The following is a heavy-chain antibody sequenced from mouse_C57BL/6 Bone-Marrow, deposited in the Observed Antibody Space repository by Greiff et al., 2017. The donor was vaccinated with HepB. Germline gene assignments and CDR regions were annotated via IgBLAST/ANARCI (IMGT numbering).Heavy chain of an antibody. CDR3: ARKEVYYGNYYAMDY. V-gene: IGHV5-17*01. D-gene: IGHD2-1*01. CDR1: GFTFSDYG. Sequence: EVKLVESGGGLVKPGGSLKLSCAASGFTFSDYGMHWVRQAPEKGLEWVAYISSGSSTIYYADTVKGRFTISRDNAKNTLFLQMTSLRSEDTAMYYCARKEVYYGNYYAMDYWGQGTSVTVSS. CDR2: ISSGSSTI. J-gene: IGHJ4*01.